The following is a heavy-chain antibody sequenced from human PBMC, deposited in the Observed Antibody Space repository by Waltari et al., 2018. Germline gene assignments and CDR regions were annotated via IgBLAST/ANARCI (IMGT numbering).Heavy chain of an antibody. CDR1: GFIFKKSV. CDR2: IRSAATDA. D-gene: IGHD2-21*02. Sequence: EVQLLESGGGLGQPVGSLTLSCNASGFIFKKSVMSWVRQAPGEGLELVSTIRSAATDAFYPDSVKVRFSISRVNSKSSVFLQMGGLRADDTATYYCAKSSGEVTAITSDFWGRGTLVTVSS. V-gene: IGHV3-23*01. CDR3: AKSSGEVTAITSDF. J-gene: IGHJ4*02.